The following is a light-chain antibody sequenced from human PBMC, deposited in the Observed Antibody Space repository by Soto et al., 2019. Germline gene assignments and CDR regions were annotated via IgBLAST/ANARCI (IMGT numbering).Light chain of an antibody. J-gene: IGKJ5*01. Sequence: EIVLTQSPATLSLSPGERATLSCRASQSVSSYLAWYQQKPGQAPRLLIYDASNRATGIPARFSGSGSGTDFTLTISSLEPEDCAVYYCQQRSNWPITVGQGTRLDIK. V-gene: IGKV3-11*01. CDR2: DAS. CDR1: QSVSSY. CDR3: QQRSNWPIT.